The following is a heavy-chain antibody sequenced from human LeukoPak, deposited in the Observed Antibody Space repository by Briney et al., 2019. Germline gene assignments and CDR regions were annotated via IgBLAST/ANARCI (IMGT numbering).Heavy chain of an antibody. V-gene: IGHV4-34*01. CDR3: ARGRQLYYDFWSGNPRSLGYFDY. Sequence: PSETLSLTCAVYGGSFSGYYWSWIRQPPGKGLEWIGEINHSGSTNYNPSLKSRVTISVDTSKNQFSLKLSSVTAADTAVYYCARGRQLYYDFWSGNPRSLGYFDYWGQGTLVTVSS. CDR2: INHSGST. D-gene: IGHD3-3*01. J-gene: IGHJ4*02. CDR1: GGSFSGYY.